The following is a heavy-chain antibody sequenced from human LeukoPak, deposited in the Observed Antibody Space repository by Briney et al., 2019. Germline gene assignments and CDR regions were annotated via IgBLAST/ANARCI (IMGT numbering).Heavy chain of an antibody. CDR2: IRYDGSNK. CDR1: GFIFNTYG. J-gene: IGHJ4*02. D-gene: IGHD6-19*01. CDR3: AKDLYSTGFYPTTFDY. V-gene: IGHV3-30*02. Sequence: GGPLRLSCAASGFIFNTYGMHWVRQAPGKGLEWVAFIRYDGSNKYYGDPVKGRFTISRDNSKNTLYLQMNSLRAEDTAVYYCAKDLYSTGFYPTTFDYWGQGTLVTVSS.